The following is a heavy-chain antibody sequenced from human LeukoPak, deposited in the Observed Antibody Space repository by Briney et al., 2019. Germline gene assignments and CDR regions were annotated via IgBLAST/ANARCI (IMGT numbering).Heavy chain of an antibody. V-gene: IGHV3-23*01. CDR1: GLTFSRFA. D-gene: IGHD1-1*01. CDR3: AKGHSAHGTGFDY. J-gene: IGHJ4*02. CDR2: ISGSGDTT. Sequence: GGSLRLSCAASGLTFSRFAMSWVRQAPGKGLEWVSTISGSGDTTYYADSVKGRFTISRDNLKNTLYVQMNGLRVEDTAVYYCAKGHSAHGTGFDYWGQGTLVIVSS.